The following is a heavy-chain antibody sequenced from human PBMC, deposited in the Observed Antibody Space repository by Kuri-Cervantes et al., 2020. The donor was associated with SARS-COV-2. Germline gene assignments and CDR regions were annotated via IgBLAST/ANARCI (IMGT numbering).Heavy chain of an antibody. Sequence: ASVKVSCKASGYTFTGYYMHWVRQAPGQGLEWMGRINPNSGGTNYAQKFQGRVTMTRDTSISTAYMELSRLRSDDTAVYYCANSGPFGYSSSWYLDYWGQGTLVTVSS. CDR3: ANSGPFGYSSSWYLDY. CDR1: GYTFTGYY. D-gene: IGHD6-13*01. V-gene: IGHV1-2*06. J-gene: IGHJ4*02. CDR2: INPNSGGT.